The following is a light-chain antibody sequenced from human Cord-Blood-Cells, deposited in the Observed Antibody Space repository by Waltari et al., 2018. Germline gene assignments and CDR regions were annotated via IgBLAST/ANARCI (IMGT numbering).Light chain of an antibody. Sequence: QLVLTQSPSASASLGASVKLTCTLSRRHSSYAIAWHQQQPEKGPRYLMKLNSDGSHSKGDGIPDRFSGSSSGAERYLTISSLQSEDEADYYCQTWGTGIWVFGGGTKLTVL. CDR3: QTWGTGIWV. J-gene: IGLJ3*02. V-gene: IGLV4-69*01. CDR2: LNSDGSH. CDR1: RRHSSYA.